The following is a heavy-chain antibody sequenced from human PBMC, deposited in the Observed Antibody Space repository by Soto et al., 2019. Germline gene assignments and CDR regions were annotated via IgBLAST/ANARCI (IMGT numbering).Heavy chain of an antibody. J-gene: IGHJ5*02. Sequence: EVQLVESGGGLVKPGGFLRLSCAASGFTFSSYSMNWVRQAPGKGLEWVSSISSSSSYIYYADSVKGRFTISRDNAKNSLYLQMNSLRAEDTAVYYCAREYYDFSNWFDPWGQGTLVTVSS. D-gene: IGHD3-3*01. CDR2: ISSSSSYI. CDR3: AREYYDFSNWFDP. CDR1: GFTFSSYS. V-gene: IGHV3-21*01.